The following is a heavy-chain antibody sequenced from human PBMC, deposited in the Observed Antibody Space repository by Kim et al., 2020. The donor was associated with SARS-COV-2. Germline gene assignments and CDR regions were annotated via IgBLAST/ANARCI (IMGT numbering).Heavy chain of an antibody. J-gene: IGHJ3*02. CDR1: GYSFATYW. V-gene: IGHV5-51*01. D-gene: IGHD6-19*01. CDR2: IYPGDSDT. CDR3: ARHNGQWAFDI. Sequence: GESLKISCKGSGYSFATYWIGWVRQMPGKGLEWMGIIYPGDSDTRYSPSFQGQVTFSADESISTAYLQWSSLKASDTAMYFCARHNGQWAFDIWGQGTMVTVSS.